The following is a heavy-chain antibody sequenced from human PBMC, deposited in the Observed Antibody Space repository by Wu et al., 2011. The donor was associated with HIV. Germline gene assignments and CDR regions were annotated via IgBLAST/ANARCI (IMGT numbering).Heavy chain of an antibody. CDR1: GYTFSSYG. CDR2: ISAYNGNT. V-gene: IGHV1-18*01. CDR3: ARAIGTTSPYYYHYMDV. Sequence: QVQLVQSGAEVKKPGASVKVSCKASGYTFSSYGISWVRQAPGQGLEWMGGISAYNGNTNYAQKLQGRVTITADESTSTAYMELSSLRFEDTAVYYCARAIGTTSPYYYHYMDVWGKGTTVTVSS. J-gene: IGHJ6*03. D-gene: IGHD1-1*01.